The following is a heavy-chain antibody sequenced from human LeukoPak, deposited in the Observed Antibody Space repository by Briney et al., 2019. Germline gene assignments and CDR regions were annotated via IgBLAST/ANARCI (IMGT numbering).Heavy chain of an antibody. CDR1: GFTVSSNY. D-gene: IGHD3-22*01. CDR2: IYSGGST. V-gene: IGHV3-53*01. Sequence: GGSLRLSCAAPGFTVSSNYMSWVRQAPGKGLEWVSVIYSGGSTYYADSVKGRFTISRDNSKNTLYLQMNGLRAEDTAVYYCARDRRGFYDSSGLDAFDIWGQGTMVTVSS. CDR3: ARDRRGFYDSSGLDAFDI. J-gene: IGHJ3*02.